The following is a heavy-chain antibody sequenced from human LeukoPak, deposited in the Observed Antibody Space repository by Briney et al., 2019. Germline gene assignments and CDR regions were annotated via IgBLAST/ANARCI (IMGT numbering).Heavy chain of an antibody. CDR3: AREVDAFDI. J-gene: IGHJ3*02. V-gene: IGHV3-74*01. Sequence: XVAXGFTXXXSWMHRVRQAPGKGLVWVSQIHTDGSRTNYADSVRGRFPISIDSAKNTLYLQMSSLRVEDTAVYYCAREVDAFDIWGQGTMVTVSS. CDR2: IHTDGSRT. CDR1: GFTXXXSW.